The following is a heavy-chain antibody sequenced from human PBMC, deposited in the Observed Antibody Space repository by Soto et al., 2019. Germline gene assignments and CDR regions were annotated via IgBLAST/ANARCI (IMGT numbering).Heavy chain of an antibody. CDR1: GYTFTSYG. V-gene: IGHV1-18*01. CDR3: ARGGRYYDSSGPIDY. Sequence: ASVKVSCKASGYTFTSYGISWVRQTPGQGLEWMGWISAYNGNTNYAQKLQGRVTMTTDTSTSTAYMELRSLRSDDTAVYYCARGGRYYDSSGPIDYWGQGTLVTVSS. D-gene: IGHD3-22*01. J-gene: IGHJ4*02. CDR2: ISAYNGNT.